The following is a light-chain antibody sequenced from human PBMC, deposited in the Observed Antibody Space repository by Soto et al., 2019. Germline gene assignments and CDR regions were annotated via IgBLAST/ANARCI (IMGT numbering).Light chain of an antibody. Sequence: QSALAQPASVSGSPGQSITISCTGTSSDVGSYNFVSWYQQHPGKAPKLMIYEVSHRPSEVSNRFSGSKSGNTASLTISGLQAEDEADYYCSSYTSTTTPYAFGTGTKVTVL. J-gene: IGLJ1*01. CDR3: SSYTSTTTPYA. V-gene: IGLV2-14*01. CDR1: SSDVGSYNF. CDR2: EVS.